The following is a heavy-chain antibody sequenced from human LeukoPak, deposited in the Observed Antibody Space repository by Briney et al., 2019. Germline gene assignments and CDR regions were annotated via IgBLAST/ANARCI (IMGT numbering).Heavy chain of an antibody. CDR3: ASVTIFGVVTPYYYYGMDV. J-gene: IGHJ6*02. CDR1: SGSISSSSYY. V-gene: IGHV4-39*01. CDR2: IYYSGST. D-gene: IGHD3-3*01. Sequence: SETLSLTCTVSSGSISSSSYYWGWIRQPPGKGLEWIGSIYYSGSTYYNPSLKSRVTISVDTSKNQFSLKLSSVTAADTAVYYCASVTIFGVVTPYYYYGMDVWGQGTTVTVSS.